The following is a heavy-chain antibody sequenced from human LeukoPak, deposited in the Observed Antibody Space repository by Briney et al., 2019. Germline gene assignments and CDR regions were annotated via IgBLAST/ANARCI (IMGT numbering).Heavy chain of an antibody. V-gene: IGHV3-30*02. CDR1: GFTFSHHG. Sequence: PGGSLRLSCAASGFTFSHHGMHWVRQAPGKGLEWVAFIRYEGRNKHYADSVKGRFTISRDNSKNTMYLQMNSLRAEDTAMYYCAKDEQPGIITIFFLNGWGQGTLVTVSS. J-gene: IGHJ4*02. CDR2: IRYEGRNK. CDR3: AKDEQPGIITIFFLNG. D-gene: IGHD3-3*01.